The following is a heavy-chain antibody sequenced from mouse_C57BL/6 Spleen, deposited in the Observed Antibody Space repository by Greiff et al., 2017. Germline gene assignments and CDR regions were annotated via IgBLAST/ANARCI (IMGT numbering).Heavy chain of an antibody. D-gene: IGHD4-1*01. J-gene: IGHJ3*01. CDR1: GYTFTDYE. CDR3: TRKLGAWFAY. Sequence: VQLQQSGAELVRPGASVTLSCKASGYTFTDYEMHWVKQTPVYGLEWIGAIDPETGGTAYNQKFKGKAILTADKSSSTAYMELRSLTSEDSAVYYCTRKLGAWFAYWGQGTLVTVSA. V-gene: IGHV1-15*01. CDR2: IDPETGGT.